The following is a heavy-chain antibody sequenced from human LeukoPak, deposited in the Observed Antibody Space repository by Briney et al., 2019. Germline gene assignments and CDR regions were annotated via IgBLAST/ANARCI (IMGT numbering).Heavy chain of an antibody. CDR3: ARARFGVTCSFYYYYMDV. CDR1: GGSISSGSYY. D-gene: IGHD3-10*01. Sequence: SETLSLTCTVSGGSISSGSYYWSWIRQPAGKGLEWIGRIYTSGSTNYNPSLKSRVTISVDTSKNQFSLKLSSVTAADTAVYYCARARFGVTCSFYYYYMDVWGKGTTVTVSS. V-gene: IGHV4-61*02. CDR2: IYTSGST. J-gene: IGHJ6*03.